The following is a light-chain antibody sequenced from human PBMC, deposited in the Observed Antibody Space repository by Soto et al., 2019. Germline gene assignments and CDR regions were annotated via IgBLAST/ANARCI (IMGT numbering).Light chain of an antibody. V-gene: IGKV3-20*01. Sequence: ENVLTQSPGTLSLSPGERSTLSCRASQTFSSTYLAWYQQKPGQAHRLLIYGASSRATGIPDRFSGTVSGTDFTLTIRRMEPEDFAVYYCQQSGSSPITFGQGTRLEIK. CDR2: GAS. CDR3: QQSGSSPIT. J-gene: IGKJ5*01. CDR1: QTFSSTY.